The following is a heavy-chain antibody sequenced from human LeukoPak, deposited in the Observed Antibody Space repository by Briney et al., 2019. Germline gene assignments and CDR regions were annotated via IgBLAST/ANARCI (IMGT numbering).Heavy chain of an antibody. CDR3: ARHFYSNSLGY. V-gene: IGHV5-10-1*01. D-gene: IGHD3-3*02. Sequence: GESLKISCKGSGYSFSTYWISWVRQMPGKGLEWMGRIDPSASYTYYSPSFRGHVTISADKSISTAYLQWSGLKASDTAIYYCARHFYSNSLGYWGQGTLVTVSS. J-gene: IGHJ4*02. CDR1: GYSFSTYW. CDR2: IDPSASYT.